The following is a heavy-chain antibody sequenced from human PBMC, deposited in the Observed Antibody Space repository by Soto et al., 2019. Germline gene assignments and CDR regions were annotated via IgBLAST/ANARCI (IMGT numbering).Heavy chain of an antibody. CDR1: GFTFSSYW. D-gene: IGHD2-2*01. V-gene: IGHV3-7*01. Sequence: PGGSLRLSCAASGFTFSSYWMSWVRQAPGKGLEWVANIKQDGSEKNYVGSVKGRFTISRDNAKNSLFLQMNSLTAEDTAVYYCARDQGCSSTSCYFYGMDVWGQGTTVTVSS. J-gene: IGHJ6*02. CDR3: ARDQGCSSTSCYFYGMDV. CDR2: IKQDGSEK.